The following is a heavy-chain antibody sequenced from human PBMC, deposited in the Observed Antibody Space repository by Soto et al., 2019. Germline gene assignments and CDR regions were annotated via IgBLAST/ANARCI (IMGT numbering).Heavy chain of an antibody. CDR2: IPYDGSNK. D-gene: IGHD2-15*01. CDR1: GFTFSSYA. Sequence: QVQLVESGGGVVQPGRSLRLSCAASGFTFSSYAMHWVRQAPGKGLELVAVIPYDGSNKYYADSVKGRFTISRDNSKNALYLQMNSLRAEDTAVYYCARDLRLNIVVVVAATLRPYYYYGMDVWGQWTTVTVSS. CDR3: ARDLRLNIVVVVAATLRPYYYYGMDV. J-gene: IGHJ6*02. V-gene: IGHV3-30-3*01.